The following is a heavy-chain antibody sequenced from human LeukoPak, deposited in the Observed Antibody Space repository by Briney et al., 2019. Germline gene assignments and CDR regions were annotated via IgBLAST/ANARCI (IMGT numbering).Heavy chain of an antibody. CDR1: GYTFTSYD. D-gene: IGHD6-13*01. CDR2: MNPNSGNT. Sequence: ASVKVSFKASGYTFTSYDINWVRQATGQGLEWMGWMNPNSGNTGYAQKFQGRVTMTRNTSISTAYMELSSLRSEDTAVYYCARGTPIAAAGTRWFDPWGQGTLVTVSS. J-gene: IGHJ5*02. CDR3: ARGTPIAAAGTRWFDP. V-gene: IGHV1-8*01.